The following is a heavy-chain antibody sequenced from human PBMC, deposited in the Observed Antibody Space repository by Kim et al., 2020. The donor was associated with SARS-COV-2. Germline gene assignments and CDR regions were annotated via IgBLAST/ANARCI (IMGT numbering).Heavy chain of an antibody. J-gene: IGHJ1*01. D-gene: IGHD2-2*01. CDR2: ISSSSSYT. Sequence: GGSLRLSCAASGFTFSDYYMSWIRQAPGKGLEWVSYISSSSSYTNYADSVKGRFTISRDNAKNSLYLQMNSLRAEDTAVYYCAQDCSSTSCYSGRLGYFQHWGQGTLVTVSS. CDR1: GFTFSDYY. V-gene: IGHV3-11*05. CDR3: AQDCSSTSCYSGRLGYFQH.